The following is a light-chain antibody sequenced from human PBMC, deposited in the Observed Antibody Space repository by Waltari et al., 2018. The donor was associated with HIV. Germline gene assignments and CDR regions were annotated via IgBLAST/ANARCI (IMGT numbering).Light chain of an antibody. CDR3: GTWDSTLSVWV. Sequence: QSVLTQPPSVSAAPGQKVTISCSASGSNTGHTYVLWYQQLPGTAPKLLMYDNDKRPSGMPDRFSGSKSGASATLGITGLQTEDEADYYCGTWDSTLSVWVFGGGTKLTVL. V-gene: IGLV1-51*01. J-gene: IGLJ3*02. CDR2: DND. CDR1: GSNTGHTY.